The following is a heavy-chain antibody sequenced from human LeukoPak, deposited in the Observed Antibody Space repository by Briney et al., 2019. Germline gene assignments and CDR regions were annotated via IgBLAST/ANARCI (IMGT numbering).Heavy chain of an antibody. D-gene: IGHD6-19*01. CDR2: IYYSGST. V-gene: IGHV4-59*08. J-gene: IGHJ6*02. CDR1: GGSISSYY. Sequence: SETLSLTCTVSGGSISSYYWSWIRQPPGKGLEWIGYIYYSGSTNYNPSLKSRVTISVDTSKNQFSLKLSSVTAADTAVYYCARQSSSGWYSYYYYYGMDAWGQGTTVTVSS. CDR3: ARQSSSGWYSYYYYYGMDA.